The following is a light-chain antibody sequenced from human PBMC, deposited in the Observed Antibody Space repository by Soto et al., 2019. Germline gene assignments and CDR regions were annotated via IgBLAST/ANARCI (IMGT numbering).Light chain of an antibody. CDR2: GAS. CDR3: QQYDSSPLT. Sequence: ESVLTQSPGTLSLSPGERATLSCRASQSVSSGYLAWYQQKPGQAPRLLIYGASSRATGIPDRFSGSGCGTDFTLTISRLEPEDFAVYYCQQYDSSPLTFGGGTKVEIK. CDR1: QSVSSGY. V-gene: IGKV3-20*01. J-gene: IGKJ4*01.